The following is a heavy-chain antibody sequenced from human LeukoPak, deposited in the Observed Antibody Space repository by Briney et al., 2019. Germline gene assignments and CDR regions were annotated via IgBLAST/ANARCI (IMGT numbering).Heavy chain of an antibody. CDR2: IHYSGST. CDR1: GGSISSYY. CDR3: ARGPAYYDSSGYLDY. V-gene: IGHV4-59*12. Sequence: NPSETLSLTCTVSGGSISSYYWSWIRQPPGKGLEWIGYIHYSGSTNYNPSLKSRVTISVDTSKNQFSLKLSSVTAADTAVYYCARGPAYYDSSGYLDYWGQGTLVTVSS. J-gene: IGHJ4*02. D-gene: IGHD3-22*01.